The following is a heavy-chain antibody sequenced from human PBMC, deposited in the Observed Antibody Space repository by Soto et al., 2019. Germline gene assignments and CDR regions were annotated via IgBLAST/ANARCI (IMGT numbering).Heavy chain of an antibody. Sequence: GGSLRLSCAASGFTFSSKYTHWVRQAPGKGLVWVSRINTDGSITDYADSVKGRFTVSRDNPKNTLYLQMNSLRAEDTAVYYCARDTDGLHYWGQGTLVTVSS. CDR2: INTDGSIT. J-gene: IGHJ4*02. CDR3: ARDTDGLHY. CDR1: GFTFSSKY. V-gene: IGHV3-74*01.